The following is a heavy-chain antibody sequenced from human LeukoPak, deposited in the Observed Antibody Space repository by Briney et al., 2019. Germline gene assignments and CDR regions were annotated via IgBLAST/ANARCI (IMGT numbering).Heavy chain of an antibody. D-gene: IGHD2-15*01. J-gene: IGHJ3*02. CDR1: GYTFTSYD. V-gene: IGHV1-46*01. Sequence: ASVKVSCKASGYTFTSYDMHWVRQAPGQGLEWMGIINPNSGGTNYAQKFQGRVTITADESTSTAYMELSSLRSEDTAVYYCARGGGPGAFDIWGQGTMVTVSS. CDR2: INPNSGGT. CDR3: ARGGGPGAFDI.